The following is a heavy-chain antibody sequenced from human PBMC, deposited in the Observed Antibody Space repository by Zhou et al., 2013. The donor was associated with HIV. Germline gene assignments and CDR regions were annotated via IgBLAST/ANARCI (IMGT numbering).Heavy chain of an antibody. Sequence: QVHLVQSGAEVKKPGASVKVSCKASGYTFTNYDINWVRQATGQGLEWMGWMNPRSGNTGYAQKFQGRVTITRNTSINTAYMELSSLRSEDTGVYYCARHRRYGDNSYAFDIWAKGQWSPSLQ. CDR2: MNPRSGNT. CDR1: GYTFTNYD. J-gene: IGHJ3*02. D-gene: IGHD2-21*01. CDR3: ARHRRYGDNSYAFDI. V-gene: IGHV1-8*03.